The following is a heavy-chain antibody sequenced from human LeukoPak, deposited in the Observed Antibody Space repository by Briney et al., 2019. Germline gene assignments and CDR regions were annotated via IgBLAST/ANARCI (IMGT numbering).Heavy chain of an antibody. CDR2: INTNTGNS. J-gene: IGHJ4*02. V-gene: IGHV7-4-1*02. CDR3: AGLYGAFDY. Sequence: ASVKVSCKASGYTFTHYAMNWVRQAPGQGLEWMGWINTNTGNSTYAQGFTGRSVFSLDTSVSTAYLQISSLEAEDTAIYYCAGLYGAFDYWGQGTLVTVSS. D-gene: IGHD2-2*02. CDR1: GYTFTHYA.